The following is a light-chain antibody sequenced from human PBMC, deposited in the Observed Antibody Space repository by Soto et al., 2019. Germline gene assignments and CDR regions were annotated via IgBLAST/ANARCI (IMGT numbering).Light chain of an antibody. CDR2: GAS. V-gene: IGKV3-20*01. CDR1: QTVRNNY. J-gene: IGKJ4*01. CDR3: QQFANSHLI. Sequence: EFVLTQSPGTLSLSPGERATLSCRASQTVRNNYLAWYQQRPGQAPRLLIFGASTKATGIPDRFSGSGAGTDFTLTISSLEPEDSAVYYCQQFANSHLIFGAGTKV.